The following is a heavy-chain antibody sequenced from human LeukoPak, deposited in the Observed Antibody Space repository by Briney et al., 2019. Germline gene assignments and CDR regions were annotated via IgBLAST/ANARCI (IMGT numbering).Heavy chain of an antibody. V-gene: IGHV3-30*02. CDR2: IRYDGTNK. D-gene: IGHD2-8*01. CDR3: AKDGRWMLSGYYMDV. J-gene: IGHJ6*03. Sequence: GGSLRLSCAASGFTFSSYGMHWVRRAPGKGLEWVTFIRYDGTNKDYADSVKGRFIISRDNSKNTVYLQINSLRAEDTAVYYCAKDGRWMLSGYYMDVWGKGTTVTISS. CDR1: GFTFSSYG.